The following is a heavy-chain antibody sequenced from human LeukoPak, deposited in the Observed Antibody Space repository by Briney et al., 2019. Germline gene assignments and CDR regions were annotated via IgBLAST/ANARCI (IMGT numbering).Heavy chain of an antibody. CDR2: ISYDGSDK. J-gene: IGHJ6*02. CDR1: GFSFSYYA. Sequence: PGGSLRLSCAASGFSFSYYAMHWVRQAPGKGLEWVAVISYDGSDKYYTDSVKGRFTISTDNSKNTLFLQMNSLRVEDTAVYYCARDHKTHYYGSGSHSYYHYYGMDVWGQGTTVTVSS. CDR3: ARDHKTHYYGSGSHSYYHYYGMDV. D-gene: IGHD3-10*01. V-gene: IGHV3-30-3*01.